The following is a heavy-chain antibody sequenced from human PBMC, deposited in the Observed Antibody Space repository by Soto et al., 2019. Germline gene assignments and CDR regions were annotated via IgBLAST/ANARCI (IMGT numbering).Heavy chain of an antibody. J-gene: IGHJ6*02. CDR1: GFTFSNAW. D-gene: IGHD6-13*01. CDR3: TTDSLAAGPNYYGMDV. Sequence: PGGSLRLSCAASGFTFSNAWMNWVRQAPGKGLEWVGRIKSKTDGGTTDYAAPVKGRFTISRDDSKNTLYLQMNSLKTEDTAVYYCTTDSLAAGPNYYGMDVWGQGTTVTVSS. V-gene: IGHV3-15*07. CDR2: IKSKTDGGTT.